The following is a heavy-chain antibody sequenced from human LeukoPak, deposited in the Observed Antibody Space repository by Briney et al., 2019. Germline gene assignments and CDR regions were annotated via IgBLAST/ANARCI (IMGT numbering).Heavy chain of an antibody. D-gene: IGHD6-13*01. Sequence: SETLSLTCTVSGGSISSYYWSWIRQPPGKGLEWIGYIYYSGSTNYNPSLKSRVTISEDTSKKKFSLKVSSVTAADTAVYYCARLGEVSSSWDQYGMDVWGPGTTVTVSS. CDR1: GGSISSYY. CDR2: IYYSGST. J-gene: IGHJ6*02. CDR3: ARLGEVSSSWDQYGMDV. V-gene: IGHV4-59*08.